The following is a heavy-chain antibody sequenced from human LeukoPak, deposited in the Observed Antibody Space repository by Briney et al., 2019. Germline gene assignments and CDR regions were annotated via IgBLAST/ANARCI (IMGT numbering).Heavy chain of an antibody. Sequence: SETLSLTCTVSGGSISSSSYYWGWIRQPPGKGLEWIGSIYYSGSTYYDPSLKSRVTISVDTSKNQFSLKLSSVTAADTAVYYCARVYPTTVTTGHWFDPWGQGTLVTVSS. J-gene: IGHJ5*02. CDR1: GGSISSSSYY. V-gene: IGHV4-39*01. CDR3: ARVYPTTVTTGHWFDP. D-gene: IGHD4-17*01. CDR2: IYYSGST.